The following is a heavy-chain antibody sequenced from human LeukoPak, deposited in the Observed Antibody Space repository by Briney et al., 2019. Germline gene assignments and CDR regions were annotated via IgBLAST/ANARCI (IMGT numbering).Heavy chain of an antibody. Sequence: GASVKVSCKASGYTFTSFDINWVRQATGQGPEWMGWMNPNSGNTGYAQKFQGRVTMTRNTSITTAYMELSSLRSEDTAVYYCARGITIFSDAFDIWGQGTMVTVSS. J-gene: IGHJ3*02. CDR3: ARGITIFSDAFDI. CDR1: GYTFTSFD. D-gene: IGHD3-3*01. V-gene: IGHV1-8*01. CDR2: MNPNSGNT.